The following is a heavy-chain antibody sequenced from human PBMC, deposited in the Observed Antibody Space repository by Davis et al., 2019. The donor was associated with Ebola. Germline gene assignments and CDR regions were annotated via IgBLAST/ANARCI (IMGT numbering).Heavy chain of an antibody. J-gene: IGHJ4*02. Sequence: PSETLSLTCTVSGGSISSGDYYWSWIRQPPGKGLEWIGYIYYSGSTYYNPSLKSRVTISVDTSKNQFSLKLSSVTAADTAVYYCARDRIVGATVDYWGQGTLVTVSS. CDR3: ARDRIVGATVDY. CDR1: GGSISSGDYY. CDR2: IYYSGST. D-gene: IGHD1-26*01. V-gene: IGHV4-30-4*01.